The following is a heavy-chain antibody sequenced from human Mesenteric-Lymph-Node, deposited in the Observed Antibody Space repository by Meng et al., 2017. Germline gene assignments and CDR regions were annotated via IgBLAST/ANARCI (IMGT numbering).Heavy chain of an antibody. CDR2: INPSGGST. Sequence: ASVKVSCKASGYTFTSYYMHWVRQAPGQGLEWMGIINPSGGSTSYAQKFQGRVAMTSDTSVQTAYMELTSLTSDDTALYYCARVNGPAAPFDYWGQGTLVTVSS. J-gene: IGHJ4*02. CDR3: ARVNGPAAPFDY. V-gene: IGHV1-46*01. D-gene: IGHD2-2*01. CDR1: GYTFTSYY.